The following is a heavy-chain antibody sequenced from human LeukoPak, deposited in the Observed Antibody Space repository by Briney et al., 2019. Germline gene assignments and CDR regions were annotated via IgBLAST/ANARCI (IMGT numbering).Heavy chain of an antibody. CDR3: ARRAGDYSHPYDY. J-gene: IGHJ4*02. D-gene: IGHD3-22*01. CDR2: IYSGGST. Sequence: PSGGSLRLSCVASGFIVSSNCMSWVRQAPGKGLEWVSFIYSGGSTYYADSVKGRSTISRDNSKNTLYLQMNSLRAEDTAVYYCARRAGDYSHPYDYWGQGTLVTVSS. CDR1: GFIVSSNC. V-gene: IGHV3-53*01.